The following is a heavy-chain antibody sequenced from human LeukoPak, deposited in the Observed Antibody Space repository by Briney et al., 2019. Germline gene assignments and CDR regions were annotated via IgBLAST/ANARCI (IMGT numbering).Heavy chain of an antibody. CDR3: ARQYGVVIPYYFDY. D-gene: IGHD3-3*01. V-gene: IGHV1-18*01. Sequence: ASVKVSCKASGYTFTSYGISWVRQAPGQGLEWIGWISAYNGNTNYAQKLQGRVTMTTDTSTNTAYMELRSLRSDDTVVYYCARQYGVVIPYYFDYWGQGTLVTVSS. CDR2: ISAYNGNT. J-gene: IGHJ4*02. CDR1: GYTFTSYG.